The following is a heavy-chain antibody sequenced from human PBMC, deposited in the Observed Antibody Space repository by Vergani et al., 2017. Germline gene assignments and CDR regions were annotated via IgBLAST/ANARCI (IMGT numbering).Heavy chain of an antibody. Sequence: QVQLVQSGAEVKKPGSSVKVSCKASGGTFSSYAISWVRQAPGQGLEWMGRIIPIFGTANYAQKFQGRVTITADKSTSTAYMELSSLRSEDTAVYYWARAAPDYGGNGNAFDIWGQGTMVTVSS. CDR1: GGTFSSYA. V-gene: IGHV1-69*14. CDR2: IIPIFGTA. J-gene: IGHJ3*02. D-gene: IGHD4-23*01. CDR3: ARAAPDYGGNGNAFDI.